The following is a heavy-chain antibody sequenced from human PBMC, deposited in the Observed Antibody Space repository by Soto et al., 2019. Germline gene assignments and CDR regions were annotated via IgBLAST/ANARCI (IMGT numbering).Heavy chain of an antibody. CDR2: INPNDGTT. CDR1: GYSFTSYF. CDR3: AKGYGSGSYYAL. V-gene: IGHV1-46*01. D-gene: IGHD3-10*01. J-gene: IGHJ4*02. Sequence: QVQLVQSGAEVKRPGASVKVSCKASGYSFTSYFMHWVRQAPGQGLEWMGIINPNDGTTKYAQKFQGRVTMTREPSTNTVYMELSSLRSEGTAVYYCAKGYGSGSYYALRGQGTLVTVSS.